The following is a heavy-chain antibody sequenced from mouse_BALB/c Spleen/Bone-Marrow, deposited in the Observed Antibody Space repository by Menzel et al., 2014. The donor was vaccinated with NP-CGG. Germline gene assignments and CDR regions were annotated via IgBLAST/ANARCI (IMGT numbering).Heavy chain of an antibody. D-gene: IGHD2-3*01. CDR1: GYSITSGYY. J-gene: IGHJ2*01. CDR2: ISYDGSN. Sequence: EVQVVESGPGLVKPSQSLSLTCSVTGYSITSGYYWNWIRQFPGNKLEWMGYISYDGSNNYNPSLKNRISITRDTSKNQFFLKLNSVTTGDTATYYCARDWDGYYFDYWGQGTTLTVSS. V-gene: IGHV3-6*02. CDR3: ARDWDGYYFDY.